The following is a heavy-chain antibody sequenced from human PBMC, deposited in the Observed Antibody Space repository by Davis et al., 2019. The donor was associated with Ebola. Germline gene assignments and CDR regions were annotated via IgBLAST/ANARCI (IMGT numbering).Heavy chain of an antibody. CDR1: GFTFSSYW. CDR2: IKQDGGEK. CDR3: AKDQAAAAGY. V-gene: IGHV3-7*01. D-gene: IGHD6-13*01. Sequence: GESLKISCAASGFTFSSYWMSWVRQAPGKGLEWVANIKQDGGEKYYVDSVKGRFTISRDNSKNTLYLQMNSLRAEDTAVYYCAKDQAAAAGYWGQGTLVTVSS. J-gene: IGHJ4*02.